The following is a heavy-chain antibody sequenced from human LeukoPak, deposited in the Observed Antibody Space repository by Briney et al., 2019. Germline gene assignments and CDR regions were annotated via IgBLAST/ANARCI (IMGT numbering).Heavy chain of an antibody. D-gene: IGHD6-13*01. V-gene: IGHV4-59*01. J-gene: IGHJ4*02. CDR1: GGSISNYY. CDR3: ARGVYIAAAQYGY. CDR2: IYYSGTT. Sequence: SETLSLTCTVSGGSISNYYWSWIRQPPGKGLEWIGYIYYSGTTNYNPSLKSRVTISVDASKNQFSLKLNSVTAADTAVYYCARGVYIAAAQYGYWGQGTLVTVSS.